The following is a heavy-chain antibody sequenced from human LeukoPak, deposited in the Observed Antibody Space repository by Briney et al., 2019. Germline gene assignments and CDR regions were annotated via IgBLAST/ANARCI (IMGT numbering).Heavy chain of an antibody. D-gene: IGHD4-17*01. CDR3: ARSYGPGAFDI. CDR1: GGSFSGYY. Sequence: PSETLSLTCAVYGGSFSGYYWSWIRQPPGKGLEWIGEINHSGSTNYNPSLKSRVTISVDTSKNQFSLKLSSVTAADTAVYYCARSYGPGAFDIWGQGTMVTVSS. J-gene: IGHJ3*02. V-gene: IGHV4-34*01. CDR2: INHSGST.